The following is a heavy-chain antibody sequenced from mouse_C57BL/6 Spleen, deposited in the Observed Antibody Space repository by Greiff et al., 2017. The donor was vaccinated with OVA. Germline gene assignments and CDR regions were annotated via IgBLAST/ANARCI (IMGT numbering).Heavy chain of an antibody. V-gene: IGHV1-22*01. D-gene: IGHD1-1*01. Sequence: EVQLKESGPELVKPGASVKMSCKASGYTFTDYNMHWVKQSHGKSLEWIGYINPNNGGTSYNQKFKGKATLTVNKSSSTAYMELRSLTSEDSAVYYCARSPYYGSSYGYWGQGTTLTVSS. CDR1: GYTFTDYN. J-gene: IGHJ2*01. CDR3: ARSPYYGSSYGY. CDR2: INPNNGGT.